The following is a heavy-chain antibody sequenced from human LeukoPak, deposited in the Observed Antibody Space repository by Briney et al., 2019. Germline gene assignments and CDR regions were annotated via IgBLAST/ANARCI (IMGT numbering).Heavy chain of an antibody. CDR3: AKGRSGYYYGSGPLDS. D-gene: IGHD3-10*01. V-gene: IGHV3-9*03. J-gene: IGHJ4*02. CDR2: ISWNSGNI. Sequence: PGKSLRLSCAGSGFTFDDYAMHWVRQAPGKGLEWVSGISWNSGNIGYADSVKGRFIVSRDNAKNSLYLQMNSLRDEDMALYYCAKGRSGYYYGSGPLDSWGQGTLVTVSS. CDR1: GFTFDDYA.